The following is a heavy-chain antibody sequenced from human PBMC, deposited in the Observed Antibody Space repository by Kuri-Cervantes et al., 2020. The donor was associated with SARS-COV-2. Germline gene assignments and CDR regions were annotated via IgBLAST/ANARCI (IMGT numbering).Heavy chain of an antibody. V-gene: IGHV4-59*01. Sequence: SXTXXXXXTVSGGSISSYYWSWIRQPPGKGLEWIGYIYYSGSTNYNPSLKSRVTISVDTSKNQFSLKLSSVTAADTAVYYCARDGGGARDYYYGMDVWGQGTTVTVSS. CDR3: ARDGGGARDYYYGMDV. CDR2: IYYSGST. J-gene: IGHJ6*02. D-gene: IGHD4-23*01. CDR1: GGSISSYY.